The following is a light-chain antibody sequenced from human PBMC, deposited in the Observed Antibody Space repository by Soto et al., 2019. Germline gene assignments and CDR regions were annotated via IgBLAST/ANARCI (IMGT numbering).Light chain of an antibody. V-gene: IGKV1-12*01. J-gene: IGKJ1*01. CDR2: AAT. CDR1: QDINSR. CDR3: LQVANFPRT. Sequence: DIQMTQSPSSVSVSVGDTVTITCRANQDINSRLAWFQQQPGRPPKYVIQAATMLQSGFPSRFAGSGSGRDFTLTIHTLQPEDSATYYCLQVANFPRTFGQGTKVDIK.